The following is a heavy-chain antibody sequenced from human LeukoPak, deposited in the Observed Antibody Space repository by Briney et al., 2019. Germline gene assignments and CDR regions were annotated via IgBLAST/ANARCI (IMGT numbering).Heavy chain of an antibody. CDR1: GYTFTSYA. D-gene: IGHD5-18*01. Sequence: GASVKVSCKASGYTFTSYAMHWVRQAPGQRLEWMGWINAGNGNTKYSQKFQGRVTITRDTSASTAYMELSSLRSEDTAVYYCARGGYSYGYHSHPNDYWGQGTLVTVSS. J-gene: IGHJ4*02. V-gene: IGHV1-3*01. CDR3: ARGGYSYGYHSHPNDY. CDR2: INAGNGNT.